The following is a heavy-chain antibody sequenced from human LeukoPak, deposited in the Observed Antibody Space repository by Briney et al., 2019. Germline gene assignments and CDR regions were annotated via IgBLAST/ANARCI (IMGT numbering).Heavy chain of an antibody. CDR3: ARNSYNWFDP. Sequence: PSETLSLTCTVSGYSISSGYCWGWIRQPPGKGLEWIGSIYHSGSTYYNPSLKSRVTISVDTSKNQFSLKLSSVTAADTAVYYCARNSYNWFDPWGQGTLVTVSS. CDR2: IYHSGST. CDR1: GYSISSGYC. J-gene: IGHJ5*02. D-gene: IGHD2/OR15-2a*01. V-gene: IGHV4-38-2*02.